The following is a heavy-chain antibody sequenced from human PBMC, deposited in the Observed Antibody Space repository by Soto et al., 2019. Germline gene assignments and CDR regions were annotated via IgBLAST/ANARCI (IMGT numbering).Heavy chain of an antibody. CDR1: GGSISSGGYY. D-gene: IGHD3-10*01. CDR3: ARSFLPPRGKKSAEYFQH. CDR2: IYYSGST. Sequence: QVQLQESGPGLVKPSQTLSLTCTVSGGSISSGGYYWSWIRQHPGKGLEWIGYIYYSGSTYYNPSLKSRVTLSVDTSKNKFSLKLSSVTAADTAVYYCARSFLPPRGKKSAEYFQHWGQGTLVTVSS. V-gene: IGHV4-31*03. J-gene: IGHJ1*01.